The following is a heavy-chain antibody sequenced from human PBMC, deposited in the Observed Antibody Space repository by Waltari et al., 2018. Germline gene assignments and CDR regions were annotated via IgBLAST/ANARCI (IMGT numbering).Heavy chain of an antibody. CDR3: ARVPLPQDYSNPNYYYYGMDV. D-gene: IGHD4-4*01. CDR1: GGTFSSYA. J-gene: IGHJ6*02. CDR2: IIPILGIA. Sequence: QVQLVQSGAEVKKPGSSVKVSCKASGGTFSSYAISWVRQAPGQGLEWMGGIIPILGIANYAQKFQGRVTITADKSTSTAYMELSSLRSEDTAVYYCARVPLPQDYSNPNYYYYGMDVWGQGTTVTVSS. V-gene: IGHV1-69*10.